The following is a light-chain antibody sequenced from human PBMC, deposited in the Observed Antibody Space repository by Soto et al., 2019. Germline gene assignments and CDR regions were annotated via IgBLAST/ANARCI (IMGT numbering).Light chain of an antibody. CDR1: QSISSW. J-gene: IGKJ1*01. CDR2: KAS. CDR3: HQYNDYPWT. V-gene: IGKV1-5*03. Sequence: DIQMTQSPSTLSASVGDRVTITCRASQSISSWLAWYQQKPGKAPKHLIYKASSLETGVPSRFSGSGSGTEFTLTISSLQPDDFATYYCHQYNDYPWTFGQGTKVEIK.